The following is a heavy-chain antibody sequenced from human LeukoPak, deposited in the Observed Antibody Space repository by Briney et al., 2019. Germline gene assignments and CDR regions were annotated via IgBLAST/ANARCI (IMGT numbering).Heavy chain of an antibody. CDR1: GGSISSSSYY. CDR2: IYYSGST. J-gene: IGHJ4*02. V-gene: IGHV4-61*05. D-gene: IGHD5-24*01. CDR3: ARSEDGYTRD. Sequence: SETLSLTCTVSGGSISSSSYYWGWIRQPPGKGLEWIGYIYYSGSTNYNPSLKSRVTISVDTSKNQFSLKLSSVTAADTAVYYCARSEDGYTRDWGQGTLVTVSS.